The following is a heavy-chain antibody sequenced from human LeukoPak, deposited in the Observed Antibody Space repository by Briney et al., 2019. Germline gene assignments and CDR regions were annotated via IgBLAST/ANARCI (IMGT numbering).Heavy chain of an antibody. CDR1: DGFISTYY. CDR3: ARGVVPGAIGWFDP. Sequence: SETLSLTCTVSDGFISTYYWTGIRQPAGKGLEWIGRIYTSGSTNYNPSFKSRVTMSVDTSKNQFSLKLISVTAADTAVYYCARGVVPGAIGWFDPWGQGTLVTVSS. J-gene: IGHJ5*02. D-gene: IGHD2-2*02. V-gene: IGHV4-4*07. CDR2: IYTSGST.